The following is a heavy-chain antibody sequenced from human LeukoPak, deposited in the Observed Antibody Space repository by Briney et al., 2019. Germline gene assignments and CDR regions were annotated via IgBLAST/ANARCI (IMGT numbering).Heavy chain of an antibody. Sequence: PSETLSLTCTVSGGSISSGGYYWSWIRQHPGKGLEWIGYIYYSGSTYYNPSLKSRVTISVDTSKNQFSLKLSSVTAADTAVYYCARWIAARPPARYFDYWGQETLVTVSS. J-gene: IGHJ4*02. CDR1: GGSISSGGYY. V-gene: IGHV4-31*03. CDR2: IYYSGST. D-gene: IGHD6-6*01. CDR3: ARWIAARPPARYFDY.